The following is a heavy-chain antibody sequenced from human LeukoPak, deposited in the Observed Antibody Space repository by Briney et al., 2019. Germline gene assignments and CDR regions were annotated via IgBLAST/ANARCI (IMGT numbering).Heavy chain of an antibody. CDR1: GDSISSSY. CDR2: IYTSGST. CDR3: ARGVRYSSGWNNWFDP. V-gene: IGHV4-4*07. J-gene: IGHJ5*02. D-gene: IGHD6-19*01. Sequence: SETLSLTCTVSGDSISSSYWSWIRQPAGKGLEWLGRIYTSGSTNYNPSLKRRVIMSLDTSENQFSLKLSSVTAADTAIYYCARGVRYSSGWNNWFDPWGQGTLVTVSS.